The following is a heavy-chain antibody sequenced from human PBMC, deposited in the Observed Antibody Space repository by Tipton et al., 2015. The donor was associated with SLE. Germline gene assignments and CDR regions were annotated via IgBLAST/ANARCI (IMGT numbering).Heavy chain of an antibody. Sequence: GLVKPSETLSLTCTVSGGSISSHFWNWIRQPPGKVLEWIGYINYSGSTNYNPSPKSRGTILIDTSKNQFSLKLSSVTAADTAVYYCASRDSSGWSHDAFDIWGQGTMVTVSS. D-gene: IGHD6-19*01. V-gene: IGHV4-59*08. CDR1: GGSISSHF. J-gene: IGHJ3*02. CDR2: INYSGST. CDR3: ASRDSSGWSHDAFDI.